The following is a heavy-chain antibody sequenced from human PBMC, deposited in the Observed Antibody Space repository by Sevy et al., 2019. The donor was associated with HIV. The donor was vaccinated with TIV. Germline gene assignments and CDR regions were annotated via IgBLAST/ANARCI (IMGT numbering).Heavy chain of an antibody. CDR1: GFTFSSYV. CDR3: ARDGYGYVIRGFFDY. Sequence: GGSMRLSCAASGFTFSSYVMHWVRQAPGKGLEWVAVISYDGSNKYYADSVKGRFTISRDNSKNTQYLQMNSLRAEDTAVYYCARDGYGYVIRGFFDYWGQGALVTVSS. D-gene: IGHD5-12*01. J-gene: IGHJ4*02. V-gene: IGHV3-30-3*01. CDR2: ISYDGSNK.